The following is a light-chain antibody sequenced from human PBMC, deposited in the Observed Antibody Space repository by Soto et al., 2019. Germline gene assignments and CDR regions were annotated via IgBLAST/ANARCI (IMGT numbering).Light chain of an antibody. CDR2: EVS. CDR3: TSYAGTYSFFYV. Sequence: QCVLTQPPSASGSPGQSVTISCTGTSSDVGAYNYVSWYQQLPGKAPKLIIYEVSKRPSGVPDRFSGSKSGNTASLTVSGLQAEDEADYYCTSYAGTYSFFYVFGTGTKVTVL. V-gene: IGLV2-8*01. CDR1: SSDVGAYNY. J-gene: IGLJ1*01.